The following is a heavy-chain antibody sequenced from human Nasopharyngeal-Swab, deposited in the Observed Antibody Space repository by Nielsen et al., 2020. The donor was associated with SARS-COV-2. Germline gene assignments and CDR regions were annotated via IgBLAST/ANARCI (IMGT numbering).Heavy chain of an antibody. CDR1: GFTVSSNY. J-gene: IGHJ4*02. Sequence: GESLKISCAASGFTVSSNYMSWVRQAPGKGLEWVSVFYTSGDTYYAVSVKGRFTISRDNSKNTLSLQMNSLGAEDTAVYYCARGRPGHYFDYWGQGTLVTVSS. D-gene: IGHD1-14*01. V-gene: IGHV3-53*01. CDR3: ARGRPGHYFDY. CDR2: FYTSGDT.